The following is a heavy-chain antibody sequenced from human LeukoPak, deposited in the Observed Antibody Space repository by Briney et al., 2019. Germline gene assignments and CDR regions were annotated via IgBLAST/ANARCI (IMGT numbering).Heavy chain of an antibody. J-gene: IGHJ5*02. CDR1: GGSVSSYY. CDR2: IKSSGST. CDR3: ARDGTVATNWFDP. Sequence: KSSETLSLTCTVSGGSVSSYYWSWIRQPPGKGLEWIGYIKSSGSTNYHPSLKSRLTISIDTSKNQFSLRLNSVTAADTAVYYCARDGTVATNWFDPWGQGTLVTVSS. V-gene: IGHV4-59*02. D-gene: IGHD5-12*01.